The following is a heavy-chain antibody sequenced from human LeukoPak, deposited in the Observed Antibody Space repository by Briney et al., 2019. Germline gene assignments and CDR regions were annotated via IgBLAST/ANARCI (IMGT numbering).Heavy chain of an antibody. J-gene: IGHJ4*02. CDR1: GYTFTGYY. D-gene: IGHD3-22*01. V-gene: IGHV1-2*06. CDR3: ASLDAYYYDSSGYYV. Sequence: GASVKVSCKASGYTFTGYYMHWVRQAPGQGLEWMGRINPNSGGTNYAQKFQGRVTMTRDTSISTAYMELSRLRSDDTAVYYCASLDAYYYDSSGYYVWGQGTLVTVSS. CDR2: INPNSGGT.